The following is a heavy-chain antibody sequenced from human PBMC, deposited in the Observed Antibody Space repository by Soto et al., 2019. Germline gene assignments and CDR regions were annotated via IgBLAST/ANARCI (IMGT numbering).Heavy chain of an antibody. CDR1: GGTFSSYA. V-gene: IGHV1-69*13. Sequence: SVKVSCKASGGTFSSYAISWVRQAPGQGLEWMGGIIPIFGTANYAQKFQGRVTITADESTSTAYMELSSLRSEDTAVYYCARDATGIAARPVGFDYWGQGXLVTVYS. CDR2: IIPIFGTA. J-gene: IGHJ4*02. CDR3: ARDATGIAARPVGFDY. D-gene: IGHD6-6*01.